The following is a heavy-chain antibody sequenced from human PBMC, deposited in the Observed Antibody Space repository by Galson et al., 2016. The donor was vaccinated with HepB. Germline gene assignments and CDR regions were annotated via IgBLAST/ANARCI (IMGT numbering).Heavy chain of an antibody. J-gene: IGHJ3*01. Sequence: CAISGDSVSNDHSAWHWIRQSASRGFEWLGRTYYRSEWYHDYAESVQGRIAIIPDTSTNQLSLQLNTVTPEDTALYYCASAKAAGTAFYLWGQGTMVTVSS. V-gene: IGHV6-1*01. CDR3: ASAKAAGTAFYL. CDR1: GDSVSNDHSA. D-gene: IGHD6-13*01. CDR2: TYYRSEWYH.